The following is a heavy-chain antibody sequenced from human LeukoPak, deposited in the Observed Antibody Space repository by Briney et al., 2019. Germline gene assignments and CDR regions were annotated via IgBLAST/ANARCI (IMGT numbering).Heavy chain of an antibody. CDR3: ARQAPVFWFDP. V-gene: IGHV4-39*01. D-gene: IGHD3-10*01. J-gene: IGHJ5*02. CDR1: GGSISSSSYY. Sequence: SETLSLTCTVSGGSISSSSYYWGWIRHPPGKGLEWIGSIYYSGSTYYNPSLKSRVTISVDTSKNQFSLKLSSVTAADTAVYYCARQAPVFWFDPWGQGTLVTVSS. CDR2: IYYSGST.